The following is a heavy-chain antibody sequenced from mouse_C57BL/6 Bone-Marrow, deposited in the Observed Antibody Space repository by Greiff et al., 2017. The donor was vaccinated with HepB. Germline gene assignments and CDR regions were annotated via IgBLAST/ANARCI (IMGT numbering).Heavy chain of an antibody. D-gene: IGHD1-1*01. CDR3: ARSITTVVPYAMDY. V-gene: IGHV1-72*01. Sequence: QVQLKQPGAELVKPGASVKLSCKASGYTFTSYWMHWVKQRPGRGLEWIGRIDPNSGGTKYNEKFKSKATLTVDKPSSTAYMQLSSLTSEDSAVYYCARSITTVVPYAMDYWGQGTSVTVSS. CDR1: GYTFTSYW. J-gene: IGHJ4*01. CDR2: IDPNSGGT.